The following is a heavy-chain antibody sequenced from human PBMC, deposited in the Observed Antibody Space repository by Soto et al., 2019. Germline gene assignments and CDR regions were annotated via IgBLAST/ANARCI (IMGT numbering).Heavy chain of an antibody. Sequence: PGGSLRLSCAASGFTVSSNYMSWVRQAPGKGLEWVSVIYSGGSTYYADSVKGRFTISRDNSKNTLYLQMNSLRAEDTAVYYCARAQLRYPYYYYYYGIAVWGQGTTVTVSS. CDR3: ARAQLRYPYYYYYYGIAV. V-gene: IGHV3-66*01. CDR2: IYSGGST. CDR1: GFTVSSNY. D-gene: IGHD3-9*01. J-gene: IGHJ6*02.